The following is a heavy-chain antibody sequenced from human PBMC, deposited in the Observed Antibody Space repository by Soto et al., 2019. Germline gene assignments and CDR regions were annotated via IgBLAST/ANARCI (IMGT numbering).Heavy chain of an antibody. Sequence: LRLSCAASGFTFSSYWMHWVRQAPGKGLVWVSRINSDGSSTSYADSVKGRFTISRDNAKNTLYLQMNSLRAEDTAVYYCASVAGTYYYYGMDVWGQGTTVTVSS. D-gene: IGHD6-19*01. V-gene: IGHV3-74*01. J-gene: IGHJ6*02. CDR1: GFTFSSYW. CDR3: ASVAGTYYYYGMDV. CDR2: INSDGSST.